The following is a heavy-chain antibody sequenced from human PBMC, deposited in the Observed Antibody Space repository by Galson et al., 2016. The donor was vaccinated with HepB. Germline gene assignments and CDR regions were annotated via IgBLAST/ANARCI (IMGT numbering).Heavy chain of an antibody. Sequence: SLRLSCAASGITFSRYAMSWVRQAPGKGLEWVSGLSDSGGSTDYTGSVKGRSTISRDNSKNTLYLQMNSLRAEDTAVYYCAKAQGPHHQMYHYFDYWGQGTLVTVSS. CDR2: LSDSGGST. CDR1: GITFSRYA. D-gene: IGHD2-2*01. J-gene: IGHJ4*02. V-gene: IGHV3-23*01. CDR3: AKAQGPHHQMYHYFDY.